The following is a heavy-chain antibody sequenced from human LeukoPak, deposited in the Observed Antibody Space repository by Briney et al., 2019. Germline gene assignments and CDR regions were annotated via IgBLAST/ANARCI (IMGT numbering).Heavy chain of an antibody. Sequence: PGGSLRLSCVVSGFSFGSEAMSWVRQAPGRGLEWVSSISPGGGTTYYADSVKGRFTISRDNSKNTLYLQMNSLRAEDTAVYYCAKGGAYCGGDCPTGFDYWGQGTLVTVSS. CDR2: ISPGGGTT. CDR3: AKGGAYCGGDCPTGFDY. J-gene: IGHJ4*02. CDR1: GFSFGSEA. V-gene: IGHV3-23*01. D-gene: IGHD2-21*02.